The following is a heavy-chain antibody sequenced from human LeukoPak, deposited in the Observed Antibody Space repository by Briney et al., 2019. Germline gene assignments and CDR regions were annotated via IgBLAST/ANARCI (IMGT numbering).Heavy chain of an antibody. D-gene: IGHD3-3*01. CDR3: ARDGGYDFWSGYYQDY. Sequence: GGSLRLSCATSGFTFSRYAMHWVRQAPGKGVEGVALISYDGNIGINKYYADSVKGRFTISRDNSKNTLYLQMNSLRAEDTAVYYCARDGGYDFWSGYYQDYWGQGTLVTVSS. CDR1: GFTFSRYA. J-gene: IGHJ4*02. CDR2: ISYDGNIGINK. V-gene: IGHV3-30-3*01.